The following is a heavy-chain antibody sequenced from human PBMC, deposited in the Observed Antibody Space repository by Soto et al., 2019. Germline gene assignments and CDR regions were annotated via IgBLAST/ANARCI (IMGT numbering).Heavy chain of an antibody. V-gene: IGHV3-49*04. CDR2: IRSNAYGVTT. J-gene: IGHJ6*02. Sequence: GGSLRLSCTASGFNFGDYAMSWVRQAQGKGLEWVGFIRSNAYGVTTEYAASVKGRFTISRDDYKSIAYLQMNSLKTEDTAVYYCTREARGELPPYYYYGIDVWGQGTTVTVSS. CDR1: GFNFGDYA. D-gene: IGHD1-26*01. CDR3: TREARGELPPYYYYGIDV.